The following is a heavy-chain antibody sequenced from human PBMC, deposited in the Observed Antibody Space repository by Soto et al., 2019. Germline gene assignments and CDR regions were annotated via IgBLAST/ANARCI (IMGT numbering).Heavy chain of an antibody. Sequence: EVQLVESGGDLVKPGGSLRLSCAASGFIFSHAWFHWVRQPPGKGLELVGRVKNNGGATDYAASVKGRFTISRDDSKDTVYLQMSSLRTEDTAIYYCAADLDPAYDSNNWCDHWGQGTLVTVSS. CDR3: AADLDPAYDSNNWCDH. V-gene: IGHV3-15*07. J-gene: IGHJ5*02. CDR2: VKNNGGAT. D-gene: IGHD2-21*01. CDR1: GFIFSHAW.